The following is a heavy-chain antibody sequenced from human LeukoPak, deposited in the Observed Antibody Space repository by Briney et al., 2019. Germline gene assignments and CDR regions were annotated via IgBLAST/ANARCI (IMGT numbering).Heavy chain of an antibody. CDR1: GYSFTSYW. Sequence: GESLRISFKGSGYSFTSYWISWVRQMPGKGLEWMGRIDPSDSYTNYSPSFQGHVTISADKSISTVYLQWSSLKASDTAMYYCAGHSAGIVVAGKWGQGTLVTVSS. J-gene: IGHJ4*02. D-gene: IGHD6-19*01. CDR3: AGHSAGIVVAGK. CDR2: IDPSDSYT. V-gene: IGHV5-10-1*01.